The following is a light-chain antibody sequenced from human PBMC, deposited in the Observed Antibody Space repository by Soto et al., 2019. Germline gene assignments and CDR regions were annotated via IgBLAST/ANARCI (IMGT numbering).Light chain of an antibody. CDR1: NSNIGNTY. Sequence: QSVLTQPPSVSAAPGQKVTISCSGSNSNIGNTYVSWYQQLPGTAPKLLIYENNKRPSGIPGRFSGSKSGTSATLGITGLQTGDEADYYCGAWDSGLSGYVFGTGTKVTVL. V-gene: IGLV1-51*02. CDR3: GAWDSGLSGYV. CDR2: ENN. J-gene: IGLJ1*01.